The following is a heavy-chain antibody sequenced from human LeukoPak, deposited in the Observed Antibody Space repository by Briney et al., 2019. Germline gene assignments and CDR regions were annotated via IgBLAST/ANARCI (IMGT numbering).Heavy chain of an antibody. Sequence: PSETLSLTCAVSGGSISSSTFYWVWLRQPPGKGLEWIGMIYYRGSTYYDPSLKSRVTISVDTSKNQFSLKLSSVTAADTAVYYCARLLDSSGLFDYWGQGTLVTVSS. CDR2: IYYRGST. D-gene: IGHD3-22*01. CDR1: GGSISSSTFY. CDR3: ARLLDSSGLFDY. V-gene: IGHV4-39*01. J-gene: IGHJ4*02.